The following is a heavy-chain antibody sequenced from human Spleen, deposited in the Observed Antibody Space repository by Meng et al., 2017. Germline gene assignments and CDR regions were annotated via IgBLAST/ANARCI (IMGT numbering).Heavy chain of an antibody. CDR2: IYYSGST. CDR1: GGSISSYY. CDR3: ARSYDYVWGSYRYSYGNAFDI. V-gene: IGHV4-59*01. D-gene: IGHD3-16*02. J-gene: IGHJ3*02. Sequence: GSLRLSCTVSGGSISSYYWSWIRQPPGKGLEWIGYIYYSGSTNYNPSLKSRVTISVDTSKNQFSLKLTSVTAADTAVYYCARSYDYVWGSYRYSYGNAFDIWGQGTMVTVSS.